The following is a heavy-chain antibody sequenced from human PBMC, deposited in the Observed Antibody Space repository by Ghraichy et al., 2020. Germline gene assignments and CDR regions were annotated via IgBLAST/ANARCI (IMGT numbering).Heavy chain of an antibody. CDR2: ISNSGDYI. D-gene: IGHD3-3*01. CDR1: GFSFSSYS. J-gene: IGHJ6*03. Sequence: GGSLRLSCAAAGFSFSSYSMDWVRQAPGKGLEWVSSISNSGDYIYYADSVKGRFTISRDNAKNSLSLQMNSLRADDTAVYYCARDRIADYDFWSGLKVYMDVWGKGTTVTVSS. CDR3: ARDRIADYDFWSGLKVYMDV. V-gene: IGHV3-21*01.